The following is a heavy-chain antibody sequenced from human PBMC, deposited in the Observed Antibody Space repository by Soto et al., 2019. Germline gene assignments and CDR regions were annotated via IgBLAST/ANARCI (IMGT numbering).Heavy chain of an antibody. D-gene: IGHD3-16*01. CDR3: ARAVGGPTSNLDY. V-gene: IGHV1-3*01. CDR2: INAGNGNT. J-gene: IGHJ4*02. CDR1: GYTFTSYD. Sequence: GASVKVSCKASGYTFTSYDINWVRQAPGQRLEWMGWINAGNGNTKYSQKFQGRVTITRDTSASTAYMELSSLRSEDTAVYYCARAVGGPTSNLDYWGQGTLVTVSS.